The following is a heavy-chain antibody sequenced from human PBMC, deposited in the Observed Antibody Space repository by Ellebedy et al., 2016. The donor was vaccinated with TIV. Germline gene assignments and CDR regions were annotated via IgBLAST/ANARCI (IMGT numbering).Heavy chain of an antibody. J-gene: IGHJ4*02. V-gene: IGHV1-18*01. D-gene: IGHD2-15*01. CDR1: GYTFTSHG. CDR2: ISAYKGDT. CDR3: TRDERDTCSGDSCSYFDY. Sequence: AASVKVSCKASGYTFTSHGMSWVRQAPGQGLEWMGWISAYKGDTNSAQKFQGRVTMTTDTSTSTAYMELRSLRSDDTAVYYCTRDERDTCSGDSCSYFDYWGQGTLVTVSS.